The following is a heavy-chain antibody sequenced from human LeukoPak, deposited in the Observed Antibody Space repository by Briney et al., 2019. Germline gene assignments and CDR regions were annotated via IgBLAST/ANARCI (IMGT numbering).Heavy chain of an antibody. J-gene: IGHJ6*02. CDR3: GTWAFYHGLDV. Sequence: WVSLIRADVARTYYAASVNGRFTISRDNSKNSLYLQMNSLRTDDTALYYCGTWAFYHGLDVWGQGTTVTVSS. V-gene: IGHV3-43*02. CDR2: IRADVART. D-gene: IGHD2/OR15-2a*01.